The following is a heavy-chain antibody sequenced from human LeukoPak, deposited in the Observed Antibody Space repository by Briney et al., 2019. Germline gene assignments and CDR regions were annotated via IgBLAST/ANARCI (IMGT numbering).Heavy chain of an antibody. Sequence: PGGSLRLSCAASGFTFSRYWMHWVRQAPGKGLVWVSRINTDGSRTGYADSVKGRFTISRDNAKNTLYLQMNSLRVEDTAVYYCAILHSGSPEESAFDIWGQGTLVTVFS. CDR1: GFTFSRYW. J-gene: IGHJ3*02. D-gene: IGHD1-26*01. CDR2: INTDGSRT. CDR3: AILHSGSPEESAFDI. V-gene: IGHV3-74*01.